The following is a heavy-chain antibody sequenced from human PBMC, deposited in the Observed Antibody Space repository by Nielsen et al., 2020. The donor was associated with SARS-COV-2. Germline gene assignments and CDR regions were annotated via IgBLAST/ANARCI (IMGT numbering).Heavy chain of an antibody. CDR2: ISSSGSTI. J-gene: IGHJ6*02. Sequence: LTCAASGFTFSSYEMNWVRQAPGKGLEWVSYISSSGSTIYYADSVKGRFTISRDNAKNSLYLQMNSLRAEDTAVYYCAREGPHCSSTSCYGYYYYGMDVWGQGTTVTVSS. D-gene: IGHD2-2*01. V-gene: IGHV3-48*03. CDR3: AREGPHCSSTSCYGYYYYGMDV. CDR1: GFTFSSYE.